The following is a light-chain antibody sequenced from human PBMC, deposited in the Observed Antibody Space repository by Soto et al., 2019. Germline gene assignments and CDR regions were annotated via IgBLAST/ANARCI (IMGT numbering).Light chain of an antibody. CDR1: SIDVGGSGF. CDR3: CSYTATHTYI. J-gene: IGLJ1*01. V-gene: IGLV2-11*01. CDR2: VVT. Sequence: QSVLTQPRSVSGSPGQSVSISCTGTSIDVGGSGFVSWYQQHPDKAPKLMIYVVTQRPSGVPDRFSGSKSGNTASLTISGLQAEDEADYYCCSYTATHTYIVGTGTKVTVL.